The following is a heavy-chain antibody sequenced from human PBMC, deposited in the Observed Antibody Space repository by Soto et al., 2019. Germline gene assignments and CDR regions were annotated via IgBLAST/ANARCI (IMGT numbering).Heavy chain of an antibody. CDR3: ASESIVVIPAGIRSFGMDV. D-gene: IGHD2-2*02. V-gene: IGHV3-30*04. CDR1: ELTFSSYD. J-gene: IGHJ6*02. Sequence: GGSLRLSCAASELTFSSYDMHWVRQAPGKGLEWLALISNDGTIKYYADSVKGRFTISRDNSKKSLYLQMNSLTTEDTAVYYCASESIVVIPAGIRSFGMDVWGQGTTVTVSS. CDR2: ISNDGTIK.